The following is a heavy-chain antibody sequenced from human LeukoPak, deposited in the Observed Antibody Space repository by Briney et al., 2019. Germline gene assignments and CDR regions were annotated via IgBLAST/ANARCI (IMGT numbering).Heavy chain of an antibody. CDR2: IYSGGTT. Sequence: GGSLRLSCAVSGFTVSSNYMSWVRQAPGEGLGWVLLIYSGGTTYYADSVKGRFTISRDNSKNTLYLQMNSLRAEDTAVYYCARVHSDSRGYYQHDYWGQGTRVTVSS. CDR3: ARVHSDSRGYYQHDY. J-gene: IGHJ4*02. V-gene: IGHV3-66*01. D-gene: IGHD3-22*01. CDR1: GFTVSSNY.